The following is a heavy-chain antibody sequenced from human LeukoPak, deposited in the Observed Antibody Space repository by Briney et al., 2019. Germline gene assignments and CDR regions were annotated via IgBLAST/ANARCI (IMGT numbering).Heavy chain of an antibody. CDR2: INHSGST. Sequence: SETLSLTCAVYGGSFSGYYWSWIRQPPGKGLEWIGEINHSGSTYYNPSLKSRVTISVDTSKNQFSLKLSSVTAADTAVYYCARRLGYCSSTSCYAGRFDPWGQGTLVTVSS. V-gene: IGHV4-34*01. D-gene: IGHD2-2*01. J-gene: IGHJ5*02. CDR1: GGSFSGYY. CDR3: ARRLGYCSSTSCYAGRFDP.